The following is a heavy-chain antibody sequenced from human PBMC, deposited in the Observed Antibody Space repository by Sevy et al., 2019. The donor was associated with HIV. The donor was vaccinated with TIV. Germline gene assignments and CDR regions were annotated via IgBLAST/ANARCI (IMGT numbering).Heavy chain of an antibody. D-gene: IGHD1-20*01. CDR1: GFTFNTYA. CDR2: IGSGGTT. Sequence: GGSLRLSCTASGFTFNTYAMSWVRRAPGKGLEWVSAIGSGGTTYYVDSVKGRFTISRDNSKTKLYLQMNSLRVDDTAVYYCAKNLRGKYLEGYFDYWGQGILVTVSS. V-gene: IGHV3-23*01. CDR3: AKNLRGKYLEGYFDY. J-gene: IGHJ4*02.